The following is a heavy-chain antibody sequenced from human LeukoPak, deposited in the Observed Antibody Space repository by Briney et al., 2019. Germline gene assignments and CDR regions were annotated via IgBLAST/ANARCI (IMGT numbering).Heavy chain of an antibody. CDR3: ARRIVSDTVSTRDGMDV. V-gene: IGHV5-51*01. J-gene: IGHJ6*02. D-gene: IGHD4-17*01. CDR2: IYPGGSDT. Sequence: GESLKISCKGSGYSFITYWIGWVRQKPGKGLEWLGIIYPGGSDTRYNPSFQGQVTISVDRSISTVYLQWSSLKASDTAMYYCARRIVSDTVSTRDGMDVWGQGTTVTVSS. CDR1: GYSFITYW.